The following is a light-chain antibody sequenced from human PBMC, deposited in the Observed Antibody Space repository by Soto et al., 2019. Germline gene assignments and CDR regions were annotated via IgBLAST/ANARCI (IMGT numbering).Light chain of an antibody. CDR1: QSVNSNY. CDR3: QQYDSPPRT. J-gene: IGKJ1*01. V-gene: IGKV3-20*01. CDR2: GAS. Sequence: EIVLTQSPGTLSLSPGERATLSCRASQSVNSNYLAWYQQKPGQGPRVLMYGASSRATGIPDRFSGSGSGTDFTLTISRLEPEDFAVYYCQQYDSPPRTFGPGTKVEIK.